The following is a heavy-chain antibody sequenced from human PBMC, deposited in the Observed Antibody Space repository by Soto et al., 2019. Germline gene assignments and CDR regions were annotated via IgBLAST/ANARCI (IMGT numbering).Heavy chain of an antibody. Sequence: EVQLVESGGGLVQPGGSLKLSCAASGFTFSGSAMHWVRQASGKGLEWVGRIGSKANSYATAYAASVKGRFTISRDDSKKTAYLQMDSLKTEDPAVYYCTRNGKKEEYWGQGTLVTVSS. CDR1: GFTFSGSA. D-gene: IGHD1-1*01. J-gene: IGHJ4*02. V-gene: IGHV3-73*02. CDR3: TRNGKKEEY. CDR2: IGSKANSYAT.